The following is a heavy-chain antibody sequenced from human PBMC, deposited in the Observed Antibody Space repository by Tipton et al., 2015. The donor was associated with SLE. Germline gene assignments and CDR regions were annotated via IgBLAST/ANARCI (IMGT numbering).Heavy chain of an antibody. J-gene: IGHJ4*02. CDR3: AREMDSSGPTFDY. CDR1: GGSISSYY. Sequence: TLSLTCTVSGGSISSYYWSWIRQPPGKGLDWIGYIYYSGSTNYNPSLKSRVTISVDTSKNQFSLKLSSVTAADTAVYYCAREMDSSGPTFDYWGQGTLVTLSS. V-gene: IGHV4-59*01. D-gene: IGHD6-19*01. CDR2: IYYSGST.